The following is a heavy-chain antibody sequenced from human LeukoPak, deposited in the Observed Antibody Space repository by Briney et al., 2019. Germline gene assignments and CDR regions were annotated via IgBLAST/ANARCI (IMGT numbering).Heavy chain of an antibody. J-gene: IGHJ5*02. CDR2: ISGSGNTR. CDR3: ARDRSGWYRWFDP. D-gene: IGHD6-19*01. V-gene: IGHV3-48*03. CDR1: GFTFSSYE. Sequence: PGGSLRLSCAASGFTFSSYEMNWVRQAPGKGLEWVSYISGSGNTRYYADSVKGRFTISRDNAKNSLYLQMNSLRADDTAVCYCARDRSGWYRWFDPWGQGTLVTVSS.